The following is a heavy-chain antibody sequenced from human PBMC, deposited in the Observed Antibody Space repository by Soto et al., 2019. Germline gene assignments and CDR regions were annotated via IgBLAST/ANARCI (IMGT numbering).Heavy chain of an antibody. CDR1: GYSFTTYW. Sequence: PGESLKISCQASGYSFTTYWISWVRQMPGKGLEWMGRIDPSDSYTNYSPSFQGHVTISADKSISTAYLQWSSLKASDTAMYYCARTYCSSTSCHYYYYYGMDVWGQGTTVTVSS. V-gene: IGHV5-10-1*01. J-gene: IGHJ6*02. CDR2: IDPSDSYT. D-gene: IGHD2-2*01. CDR3: ARTYCSSTSCHYYYYYGMDV.